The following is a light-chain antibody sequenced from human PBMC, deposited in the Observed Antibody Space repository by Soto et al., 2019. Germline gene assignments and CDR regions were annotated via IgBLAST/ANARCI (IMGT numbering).Light chain of an antibody. CDR3: QHYNSYSEA. CDR1: QPISSW. J-gene: IGKJ1*01. CDR2: KAS. V-gene: IGKV1-5*03. Sequence: DIQMTQSPSTLSGSVGDRVTITCRASQPISSWLAWYQQKPGKAPKLLIYKASTLKSGVPSRFSGSGSGTEFTITISSLQRDDFVTYYCQHYNSYSEAFGQGTKVELK.